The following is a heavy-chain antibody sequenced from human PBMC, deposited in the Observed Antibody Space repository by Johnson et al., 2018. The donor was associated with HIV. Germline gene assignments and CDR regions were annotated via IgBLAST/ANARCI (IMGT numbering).Heavy chain of an antibody. CDR1: EFTFSSYA. J-gene: IGHJ3*02. Sequence: VQLVESGGALVQPGGSLRLSCAASEFTFSSYAMSWVRQAPGKGLEWVSTISGSGGSTYYADSLKKGRFTISRENSKNKLSLQMNSLRAEDTAIYYCAKDIYGYDAFDIWGQGTMVTVSS. CDR2: ISGSGGST. CDR3: AKDIYGYDAFDI. D-gene: IGHD5-24*01. V-gene: IGHV3-23*04.